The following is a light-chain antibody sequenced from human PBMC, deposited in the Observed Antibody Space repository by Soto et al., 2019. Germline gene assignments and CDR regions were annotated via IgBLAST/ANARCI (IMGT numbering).Light chain of an antibody. J-gene: IGKJ1*01. CDR1: QGIGND. Sequence: DIQMTQSPSSLSACVGDRVTITCRASQGIGNDLGWYQQRPGKAPNRLIYAASTLQSGVPSRFSGSGSGTDFTLTISILQPEDFTTYYCLQHNSYPRTFGQGITVEI. CDR3: LQHNSYPRT. CDR2: AAS. V-gene: IGKV1-17*01.